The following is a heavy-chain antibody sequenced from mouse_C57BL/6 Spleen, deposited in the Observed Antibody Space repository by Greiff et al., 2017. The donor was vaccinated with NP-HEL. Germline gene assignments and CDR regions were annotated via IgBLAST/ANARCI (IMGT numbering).Heavy chain of an antibody. CDR3: ARGYYDYSWFAY. V-gene: IGHV1-52*01. CDR2: IDPSDSET. Sequence: QVQLQQPGAELVRPGSSVKLSCKASGYTFTSYWMHWVKQRPIQGLEWIGNIDPSDSETHYNQKFKDKATLTVDKSSSTAYMQLSSLTSEDSAVYYWARGYYDYSWFAYWGQGTLVTVSA. D-gene: IGHD2-4*01. CDR1: GYTFTSYW. J-gene: IGHJ3*01.